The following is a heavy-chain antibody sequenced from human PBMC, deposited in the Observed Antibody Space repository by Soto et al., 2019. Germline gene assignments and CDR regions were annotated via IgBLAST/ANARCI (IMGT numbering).Heavy chain of an antibody. J-gene: IGHJ6*02. V-gene: IGHV5-51*01. D-gene: IGHD3-10*01. CDR2: IYPGDSDT. Sequence: AALKISCKRSGWNVTNYWLGWVRQMPGKGLESMGIIYPGDSDTRYSPSFQGQVTISADKSISTAYLQWSSLKASDTAMYYCAGGGVRGVVTRTRDYYGMDVWGQGTTVTVSS. CDR1: GWNVTNYW. CDR3: AGGGVRGVVTRTRDYYGMDV.